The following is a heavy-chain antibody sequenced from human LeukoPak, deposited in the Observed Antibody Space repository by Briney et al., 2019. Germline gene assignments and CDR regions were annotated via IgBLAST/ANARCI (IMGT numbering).Heavy chain of an antibody. CDR1: GFTFDDYA. Sequence: AGGSLRLSCAASGFTFDDYAMHWVRQAPGKGLEWVSGISWNSGSIGYVDSVKGRFTISRDNAKNSLYLQMNSLRAEDTAVYYCARYCSGGSCYQGARDYWGQGTLVTVSS. V-gene: IGHV3-9*01. CDR2: ISWNSGSI. CDR3: ARYCSGGSCYQGARDY. D-gene: IGHD2-15*01. J-gene: IGHJ4*02.